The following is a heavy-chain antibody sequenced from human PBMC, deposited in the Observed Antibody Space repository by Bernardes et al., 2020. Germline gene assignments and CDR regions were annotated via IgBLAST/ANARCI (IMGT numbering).Heavy chain of an antibody. CDR1: GYTFTSYG. CDR2: ISAYNGNT. V-gene: IGHV1-18*01. D-gene: IGHD3-22*01. Sequence: ASVKVSCKASGYTFTSYGISWVRQAPGQGLEWMGWISAYNGNTNYAQKLQGRVTMTTDTSTSTAYMELRSLRSDDTAVYYCARSFPDSNGVSWSSYYYYYMDVWGKGTTVTVSS. J-gene: IGHJ6*03. CDR3: ARSFPDSNGVSWSSYYYYYMDV.